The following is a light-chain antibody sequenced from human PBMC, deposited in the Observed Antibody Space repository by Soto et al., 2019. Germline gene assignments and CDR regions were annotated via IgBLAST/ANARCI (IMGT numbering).Light chain of an antibody. V-gene: IGKV3D-15*01. CDR1: QSISST. CDR2: CES. J-gene: IGKJ1*01. CDR3: QQYSNWPPWT. Sequence: EIVMTQSPATLSVSPGERATLSCRASQSISSTLAWCQQKPGQAPSLLIYCESTRATGIPARFSGSGSGTDFTLTISSLQSEDFAVYYCQQYSNWPPWTFGQGTKVEIK.